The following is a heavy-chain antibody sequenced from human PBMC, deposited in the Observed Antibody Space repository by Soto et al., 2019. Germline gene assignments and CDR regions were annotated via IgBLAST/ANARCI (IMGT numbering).Heavy chain of an antibody. V-gene: IGHV1-8*01. CDR2: MNPNSGNT. CDR1: GYTFTSYD. Sequence: ASVKVSCKASGYTFTSYDINWVRQATGQGLEWMGWMNPNSGNTGYAQKFQGRVTMTRNTSISTAYMELSSLRAEDTAVYYCARDLGGYYGSGSPRYGMDVWGQGTTVTVSS. CDR3: ARDLGGYYGSGSPRYGMDV. J-gene: IGHJ6*02. D-gene: IGHD3-10*01.